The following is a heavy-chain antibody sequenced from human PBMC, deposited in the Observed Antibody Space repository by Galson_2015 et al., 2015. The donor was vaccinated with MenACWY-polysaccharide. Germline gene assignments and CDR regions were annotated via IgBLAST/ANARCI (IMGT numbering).Heavy chain of an antibody. Sequence: SLRLSCAVSGFTFSDYYMSWIRQVPGKGLEWASYISSSGTTIYYADSVKGRFTISRDNAKKSLYLQMNSLRAEDTAVYYCAGLVERAIECWGQGILVTVSS. CDR2: ISSSGTTI. CDR1: GFTFSDYY. J-gene: IGHJ4*02. CDR3: AGLVERAIEC. V-gene: IGHV3-11*01. D-gene: IGHD5-18*01.